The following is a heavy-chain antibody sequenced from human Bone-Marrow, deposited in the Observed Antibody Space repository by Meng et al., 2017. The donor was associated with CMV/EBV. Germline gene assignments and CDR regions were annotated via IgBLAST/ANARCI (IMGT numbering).Heavy chain of an antibody. V-gene: IGHV1-2*02. Sequence: ASVKVSCKASGYTFTSYYMHWVRQAPGQGLEWMGWINPNSGGTNYAQKFQGRVTMTRDTSISTAYMELSRLRSDDTAVYYCARSIDYGDYPPRDVAFDIWGQGTMVTVSS. CDR2: INPNSGGT. CDR3: ARSIDYGDYPPRDVAFDI. D-gene: IGHD4-17*01. J-gene: IGHJ3*02. CDR1: GYTFTSYY.